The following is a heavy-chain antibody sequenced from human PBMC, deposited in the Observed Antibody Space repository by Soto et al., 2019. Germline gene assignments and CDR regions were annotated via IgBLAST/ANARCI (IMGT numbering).Heavy chain of an antibody. Sequence: QVQLQESGPGLVKPSQTLPLTCTVSGVSVSTGDYYWSWIRQPPGKGLEWIGHIYKDGSTFYNPSLKSRVSMSLDTSSNRFSLKVRSVTAADTALYYCVREGPCRLATGYHDSWGQGILVTVSS. CDR2: IYKDGST. D-gene: IGHD3-9*01. J-gene: IGHJ4*02. CDR1: GVSVSTGDYY. CDR3: VREGPCRLATGYHDS. V-gene: IGHV4-30-4*01.